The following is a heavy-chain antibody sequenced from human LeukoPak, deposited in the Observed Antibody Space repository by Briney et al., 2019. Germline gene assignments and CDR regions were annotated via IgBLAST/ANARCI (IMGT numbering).Heavy chain of an antibody. V-gene: IGHV4-39*01. J-gene: IGHJ6*02. D-gene: IGHD3-10*01. CDR1: GGSISSSSYY. CDR2: NYYAGGT. Sequence: PSETLSLTCTVSGGSISSSSYYWGWIRQPPGRGLDWIGTNYYAGGTYYNPSLKSRVTISVDTSKNQFSLRLSSVTAAGTAVYYCARGFGESEYYYYGMDVWGQGTTVTVSS. CDR3: ARGFGESEYYYYGMDV.